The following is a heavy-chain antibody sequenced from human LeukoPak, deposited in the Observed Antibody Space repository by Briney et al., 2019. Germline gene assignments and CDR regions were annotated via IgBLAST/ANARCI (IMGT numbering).Heavy chain of an antibody. V-gene: IGHV3-23*01. CDR3: AKTSREYSGYDSFDY. CDR2: ISGSGGST. CDR1: GFTFSSYA. J-gene: IGHJ4*02. Sequence: GGSLRLSCAASGFTFSSYAMSWVRQAPGKGLEWVSAISGSGGSTYYADSVKGRFTISRDNSKNTLYLQMNSLRAEDTAVYYCAKTSREYSGYDSFDYWGQGTLVTVSS. D-gene: IGHD5-12*01.